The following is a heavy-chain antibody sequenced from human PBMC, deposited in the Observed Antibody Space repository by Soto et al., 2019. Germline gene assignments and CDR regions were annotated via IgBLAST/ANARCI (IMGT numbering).Heavy chain of an antibody. CDR2: IYYSGST. CDR3: ARDSFSHLPYYYYGMDV. J-gene: IGHJ6*02. V-gene: IGHV4-59*01. D-gene: IGHD3-16*01. CDR1: GGSISSYY. Sequence: PSETLSLTCTVSGGSISSYYWSWIRQPPGKGLEWIGYIYYSGSTNYNPSLKSRVTISVDTSKNQFSLKLSSVTAADTAVYYCARDSFSHLPYYYYGMDVWGQGTTLTVSS.